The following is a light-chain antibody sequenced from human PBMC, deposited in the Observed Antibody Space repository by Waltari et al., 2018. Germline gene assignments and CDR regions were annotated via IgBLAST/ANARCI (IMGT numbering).Light chain of an antibody. V-gene: IGKV3-15*01. Sequence: EIVMTQSPATLSVSRGGSATPSCRASLSIDDSLAWYQQQPGHPPRLLIHGASTRDTGIPVRFSGSGSGTDFTLTITGLQSEDFAVYFCQQYNQWPLTFGRGTKVEIK. J-gene: IGKJ4*01. CDR2: GAS. CDR1: LSIDDS. CDR3: QQYNQWPLT.